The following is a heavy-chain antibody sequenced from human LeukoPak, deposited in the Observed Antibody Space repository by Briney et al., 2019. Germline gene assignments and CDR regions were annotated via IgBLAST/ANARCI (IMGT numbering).Heavy chain of an antibody. CDR2: IRQDGSEK. V-gene: IGHV3-7*01. CDR1: GFSFSTYW. J-gene: IGHJ4*02. D-gene: IGHD3-10*01. CDR3: ARLSAMVRGPEDIFYFEY. Sequence: GGSLRLSCGTSGFSFSTYWMSWVRQAPGKGLEWVANIRQDGSEKYYVDSVKGRFTISRDIAKQSVFLQMNSLRDEDTAVYFCARLSAMVRGPEDIFYFEYWGLGTLVTVSS.